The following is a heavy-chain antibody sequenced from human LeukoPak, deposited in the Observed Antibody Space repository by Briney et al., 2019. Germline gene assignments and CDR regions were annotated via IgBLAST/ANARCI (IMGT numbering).Heavy chain of an antibody. CDR2: ISYSGST. CDR3: ARSYRFGELLYQYYFDY. J-gene: IGHJ4*02. D-gene: IGHD3-10*01. Sequence: SETLSLTCTVSGGSISTYYWSWLRQPPGKGLEWIGYISYSGSTNYNPSLKSRVTVSVDTSKNQFSLKLSSVTAADTAMYYCARSYRFGELLYQYYFDYWGQGTLVTVSS. CDR1: GGSISTYY. V-gene: IGHV4-59*01.